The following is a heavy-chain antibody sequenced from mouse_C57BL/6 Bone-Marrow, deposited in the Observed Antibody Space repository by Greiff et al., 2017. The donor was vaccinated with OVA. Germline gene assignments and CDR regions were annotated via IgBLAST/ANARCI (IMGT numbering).Heavy chain of an antibody. CDR1: GYSITSGYY. J-gene: IGHJ3*01. D-gene: IGHD2-1*01. Sequence: EVKLQESGPGLVKPSQSLSLTCSVTGYSITSGYYWNWIRQFPGNKLEWMGYISYDGSNNYNPSLKNRISITRDTSKNQFFLKLNSVTTEDTATYYCARGYYGPFAYWGQGTLVTVSA. CDR3: ARGYYGPFAY. CDR2: ISYDGSN. V-gene: IGHV3-6*01.